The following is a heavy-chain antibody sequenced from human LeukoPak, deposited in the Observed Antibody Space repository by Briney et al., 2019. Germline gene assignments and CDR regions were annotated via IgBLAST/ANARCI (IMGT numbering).Heavy chain of an antibody. V-gene: IGHV3-48*02. D-gene: IGHD3-10*01. J-gene: IGHJ6*02. CDR1: GFTFSSYS. CDR2: ISSSSSTV. Sequence: GGSLRLSCAASGFTFSSYSMNWVRQAPGKGLEWVSYISSSSSTVYYADSVKGRFTISRDNAKNSLYLRMNSLRDEDTAVYYCARDFVVHMDVWGQGTTVTVSS. CDR3: ARDFVVHMDV.